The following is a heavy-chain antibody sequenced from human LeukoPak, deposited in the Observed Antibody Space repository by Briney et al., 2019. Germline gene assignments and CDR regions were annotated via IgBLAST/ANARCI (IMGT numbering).Heavy chain of an antibody. Sequence: SETLSLTCTVSGGSISSYYWSWIRQPAGKGLEWIGRIYSSGSTHHNPSLESRVTISVDTSKNQFSLKLSSVTAADTAVYYCARHHSYGPFDYWGQGTLVTVSS. J-gene: IGHJ4*02. V-gene: IGHV4-4*07. CDR2: IYSSGST. D-gene: IGHD5-18*01. CDR3: ARHHSYGPFDY. CDR1: GGSISSYY.